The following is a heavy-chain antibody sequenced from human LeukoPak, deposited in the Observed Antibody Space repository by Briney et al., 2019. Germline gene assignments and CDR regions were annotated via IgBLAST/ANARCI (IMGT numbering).Heavy chain of an antibody. CDR2: IRFDGSSK. CDR1: GFTLSNYG. Sequence: GGSLRLSCAASGFTLSNYGMHWVRQAPGKGLEWVAFIRFDGSSKFYADSVKGRFTISRDNSKNTLYLQMNSLRAEDTAVYYCARAGYDILTGYYYGADYWGQGTLVTVSS. D-gene: IGHD3-9*01. CDR3: ARAGYDILTGYYYGADY. J-gene: IGHJ4*02. V-gene: IGHV3-30*02.